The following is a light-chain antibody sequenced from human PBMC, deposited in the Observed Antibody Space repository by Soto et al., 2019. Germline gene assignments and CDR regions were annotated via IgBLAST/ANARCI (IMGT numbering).Light chain of an antibody. CDR2: MAS. Sequence: DIQVTQSPSALSASVGDRVTITCRASQSVDNWLAWYQRRPGKAPKLLIYMASTLEVGVPSSFSGSASAAEFTPTISSLQPDDSANYYCQQYKTYSPTFGQGTKVEI. CDR1: QSVDNW. CDR3: QQYKTYSPT. V-gene: IGKV1-5*03. J-gene: IGKJ1*01.